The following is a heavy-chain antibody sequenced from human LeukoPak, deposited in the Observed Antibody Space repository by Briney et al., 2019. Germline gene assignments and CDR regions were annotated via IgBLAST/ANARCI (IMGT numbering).Heavy chain of an antibody. Sequence: GASVKVSCKASGYTFTGYYMHWVRQAPGQRLEWMGWINAGNGNTKYSQKFQGRVTITRDTSASTAYMELSSLRSEDTAVYYCASSDQGGYGDYNAFDIWGQGTMVTVSS. CDR1: GYTFTGYY. CDR3: ASSDQGGYGDYNAFDI. CDR2: INAGNGNT. V-gene: IGHV1-3*01. J-gene: IGHJ3*02. D-gene: IGHD4-17*01.